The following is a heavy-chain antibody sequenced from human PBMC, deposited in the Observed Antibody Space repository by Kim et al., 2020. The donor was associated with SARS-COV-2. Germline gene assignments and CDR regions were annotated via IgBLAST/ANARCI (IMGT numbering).Heavy chain of an antibody. CDR2: VFYSGST. V-gene: IGHV4-39*07. J-gene: IGHJ4*02. CDR3: ATRKHGYTSGWD. Sequence: SETLSLTCTVSGGSISSSSYYWGWIRQPPGKGLEWIGSVFYSGSTNYNPSLKSRVTTSVNTSKNQFSLKLSSVTAADTAVYYCATRKHGYTSGWDWGQGTLVTVSS. D-gene: IGHD6-19*01. CDR1: GGSISSSSYY.